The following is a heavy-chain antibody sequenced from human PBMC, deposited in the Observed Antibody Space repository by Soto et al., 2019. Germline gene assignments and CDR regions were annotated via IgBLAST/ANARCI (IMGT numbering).Heavy chain of an antibody. Sequence: GGSLRLSCAASGFTFSSYWMNWVRQAPGKGLEWVANMKQDGSEEYYVDSVEGRFTISRDNAKNSLYLQMNSLRAEDTAVYYCARDPLPVDLWGQGTTVTVSS. V-gene: IGHV3-7*03. CDR2: MKQDGSEE. CDR1: GFTFSSYW. J-gene: IGHJ6*02. CDR3: ARDPLPVDL. D-gene: IGHD2-15*01.